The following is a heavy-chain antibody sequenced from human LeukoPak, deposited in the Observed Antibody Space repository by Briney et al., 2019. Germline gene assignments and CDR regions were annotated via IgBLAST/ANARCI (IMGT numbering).Heavy chain of an antibody. D-gene: IGHD1-26*01. CDR1: GGSIFTYY. CDR3: ARTSGSYFDY. V-gene: IGHV4-4*07. CDR2: FYASGST. Sequence: SETLSLTCTVSGGSIFTYYWNWIRQPAGKGLEWIGRFYASGSTNYNPSLKSRVTMSVDTSKNQFSLKLSSVTAADTAVYYCARTSGSYFDYWGQGTLVTVSS. J-gene: IGHJ4*02.